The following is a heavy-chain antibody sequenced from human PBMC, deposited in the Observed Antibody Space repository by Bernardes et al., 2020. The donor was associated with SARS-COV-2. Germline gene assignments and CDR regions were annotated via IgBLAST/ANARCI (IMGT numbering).Heavy chain of an antibody. CDR2: ISSSGNT. CDR3: ARHARITIFGVVIIPSWFDP. V-gene: IGHV4-39*01. D-gene: IGHD3-3*01. Sequence: SLSPTCTVSGGSISSSSYYRGWIREPPAKGLEWLGSISSSGNTYYNPPLKSRATISVDTSKNQFSLKLSSVTAADTAVYYCARHARITIFGVVIIPSWFDPWGQGTLVTVSS. CDR1: GGSISSSSYY. J-gene: IGHJ5*02.